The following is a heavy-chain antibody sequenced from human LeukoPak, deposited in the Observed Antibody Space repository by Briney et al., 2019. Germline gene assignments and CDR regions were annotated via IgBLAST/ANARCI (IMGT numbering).Heavy chain of an antibody. Sequence: SETLSLTCAVYDGSFSGYYWSWIRQPPGKGLEWIGEINHSGSTNYNPSLKSRVTISVDTSKNQFSLKLSSVTAADTAVYYCARGALLWFGESTNYFDYWGQGTLVTVSS. D-gene: IGHD3-10*01. CDR1: DGSFSGYY. V-gene: IGHV4-34*01. CDR3: ARGALLWFGESTNYFDY. J-gene: IGHJ4*02. CDR2: INHSGST.